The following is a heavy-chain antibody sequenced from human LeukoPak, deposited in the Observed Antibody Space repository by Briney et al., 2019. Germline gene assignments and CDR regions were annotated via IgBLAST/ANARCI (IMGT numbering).Heavy chain of an antibody. J-gene: IGHJ3*02. CDR1: GFSFSDYF. D-gene: IGHD1-26*01. V-gene: IGHV3-11*04. Sequence: GGSLRLSCAASGFSFSDYFMPWIRQAPGKGLEWVSYINSGGNSIYYADSVKGRFTISRDSAKSSLYLQMNSLRAEDTAVYYCARSEVGVAEPLDIWGQGTMVIVSS. CDR3: ARSEVGVAEPLDI. CDR2: INSGGNSI.